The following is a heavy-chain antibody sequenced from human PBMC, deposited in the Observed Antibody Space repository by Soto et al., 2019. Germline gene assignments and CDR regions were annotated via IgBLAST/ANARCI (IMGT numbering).Heavy chain of an antibody. J-gene: IGHJ6*01. CDR3: ARGHKGLEV. Sequence: EVQLVESGGDFVQPGGSLRLSCEASGLVFSSFWMSWVRQAPGKGLEWVAYIKQDGSEKYDVDSVKGRFTISRDNPKSSRYLQMNNLRAEDTAVYYCARGHKGLEVWGQGTTVTVSS. CDR1: GLVFSSFW. CDR2: IKQDGSEK. V-gene: IGHV3-7*01.